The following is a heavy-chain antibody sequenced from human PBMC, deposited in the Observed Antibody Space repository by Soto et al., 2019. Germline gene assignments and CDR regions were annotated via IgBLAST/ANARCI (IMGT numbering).Heavy chain of an antibody. D-gene: IGHD2-15*01. J-gene: IGHJ4*02. Sequence: EVQLLESGGGLVQPGGSLRLSCAASGFTFSSYAMSWVRQAPGKGLEWVSAISGSGGSTYYADSVKGRFTISRDNSKNTLYLQMNSLRAEDTAVYYCAKDFGYCSGGSCYSFGFDYWGQGTLVTVSS. CDR3: AKDFGYCSGGSCYSFGFDY. CDR2: ISGSGGST. V-gene: IGHV3-23*01. CDR1: GFTFSSYA.